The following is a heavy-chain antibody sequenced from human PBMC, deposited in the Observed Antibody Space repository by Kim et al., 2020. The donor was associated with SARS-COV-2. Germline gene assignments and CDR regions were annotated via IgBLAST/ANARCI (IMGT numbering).Heavy chain of an antibody. CDR3: ARDGAVRALLLYYYMDV. D-gene: IGHD3-16*01. Sequence: VKGRLTIPRDNAKNSLYLQMNSLRAEDTAVYYCARDGAVRALLLYYYMDVWGKGTTVTVSS. J-gene: IGHJ6*03. V-gene: IGHV3-21*01.